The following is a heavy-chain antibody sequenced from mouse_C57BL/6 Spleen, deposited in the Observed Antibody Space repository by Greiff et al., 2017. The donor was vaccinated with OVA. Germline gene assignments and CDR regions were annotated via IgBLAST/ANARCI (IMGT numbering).Heavy chain of an antibody. Sequence: VQLQQPGAELVRPGSSVKLSCKASGYTFTSYWMDWVKQRPGQGLEWIGNIYPSDSETHYNQKFKDKATLTVDKSSSTAYMQLSSLTSEDSAVYCCARRGIYYGAYWGQGTLVTVSA. CDR3: ARRGIYYGAY. D-gene: IGHD2-1*01. V-gene: IGHV1-61*01. J-gene: IGHJ3*01. CDR1: GYTFTSYW. CDR2: IYPSDSET.